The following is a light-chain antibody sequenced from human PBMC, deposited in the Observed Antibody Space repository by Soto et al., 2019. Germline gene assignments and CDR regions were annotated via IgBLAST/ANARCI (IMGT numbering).Light chain of an antibody. Sequence: EIVLTQSPATLSLSPGQSAPLSCRASQCVSSYLAWYQQKPGQAHRLLIYGASSRPTGIPDRFSGSGSGTEFTLTISSLQSEDFAVYYCQQYNNWPPTWTFGQGTKVDIK. CDR1: QCVSSY. CDR2: GAS. J-gene: IGKJ1*01. V-gene: IGKV3D-15*01. CDR3: QQYNNWPPTWT.